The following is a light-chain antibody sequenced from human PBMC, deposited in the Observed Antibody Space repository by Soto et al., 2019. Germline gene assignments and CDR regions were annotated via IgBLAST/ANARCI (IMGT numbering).Light chain of an antibody. V-gene: IGKV1-5*01. J-gene: IGKJ1*01. CDR3: QQYNNWPQT. Sequence: DIQMTQSPSTLSASVGDRVTITCRASQSISNWLAWYQQKPGKAPKLLIYDVSSLKSGVPSRFSGSGSGTEFTLTISSLQSEDFAVYFCQQYNNWPQTFGQGTKVDIK. CDR2: DVS. CDR1: QSISNW.